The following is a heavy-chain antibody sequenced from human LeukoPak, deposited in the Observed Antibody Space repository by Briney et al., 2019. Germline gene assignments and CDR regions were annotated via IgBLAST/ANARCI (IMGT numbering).Heavy chain of an antibody. CDR3: SGWTRSFDY. Sequence: GGSLRLSCEASGFTFTSHSMNWVRQAPGKGLEWVSSISSSSDYIHYADSVKGRFTISRDNAKSSLFLEMNSLRAEDTAVYYCSGWTRSFDYWGQGTLVTVSS. J-gene: IGHJ4*02. CDR2: ISSSSDYI. D-gene: IGHD6-19*01. CDR1: GFTFTSHS. V-gene: IGHV3-21*06.